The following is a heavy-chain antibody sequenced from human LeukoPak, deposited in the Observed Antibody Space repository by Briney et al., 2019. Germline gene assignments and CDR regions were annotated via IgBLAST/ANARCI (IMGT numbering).Heavy chain of an antibody. CDR3: ARFVVVLGDAFDI. V-gene: IGHV1-69*13. J-gene: IGHJ3*02. D-gene: IGHD2-15*01. CDR2: IIPIFGTA. Sequence: SVKVSCKASGGTFSSYAISWVRQAPGQGLEWMGGIIPIFGTANYAQKFQGRVTITADESTSTAYMELSSLRSEDTAVYYCARFVVVLGDAFDIWGQGTMVTVSS. CDR1: GGTFSSYA.